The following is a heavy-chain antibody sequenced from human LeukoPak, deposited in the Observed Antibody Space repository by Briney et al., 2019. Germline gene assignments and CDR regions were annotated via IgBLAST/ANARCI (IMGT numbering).Heavy chain of an antibody. CDR1: GFTFSSYW. CDR3: ARDDILTGPPGPSAFDI. V-gene: IGHV3-74*01. D-gene: IGHD3-9*01. Sequence: PGGSLRLSCAASGFTFSSYWMHWVRQAPGKGLVWVSRINTDGSSTSYADSVKGRFTISRDNAKNTLYLQMNSLRAEDTAVYYCARDDILTGPPGPSAFDIWGQGTMVTVSS. CDR2: INTDGSST. J-gene: IGHJ3*02.